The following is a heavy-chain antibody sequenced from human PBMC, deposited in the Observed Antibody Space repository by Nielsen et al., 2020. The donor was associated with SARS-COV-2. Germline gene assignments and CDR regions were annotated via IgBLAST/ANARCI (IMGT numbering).Heavy chain of an antibody. CDR1: GFTFNTYA. CDR3: AREMGGSSRHFDY. D-gene: IGHD6-13*01. CDR2: ISASSANI. V-gene: IGHV3-48*01. Sequence: GGSLRLSCAASGFTFNTYAMNWVRQAPGKGLEWVAYISASSANIHYAASVNGRFTVSRDNAKNSLYLQMNSLRAEDTAVYYCAREMGGSSRHFDYWGQETLVTVSS. J-gene: IGHJ4*02.